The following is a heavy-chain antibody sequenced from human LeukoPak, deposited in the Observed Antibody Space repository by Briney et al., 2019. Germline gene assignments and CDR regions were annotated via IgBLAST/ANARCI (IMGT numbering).Heavy chain of an antibody. CDR3: ARVSALYYYYGMDV. V-gene: IGHV1-2*02. CDR2: INPNSGGT. CDR1: GYTFTRYY. Sequence: ASVKVSSTASGYTFTRYYMHWVRQAPGQGLEWMGWINPNSGGTNYAQKFQGRVTMTRDTSISTAYMELSRLRSDDTAVYYCARVSALYYYYGMDVWGQGTTVTVSS. J-gene: IGHJ6*02.